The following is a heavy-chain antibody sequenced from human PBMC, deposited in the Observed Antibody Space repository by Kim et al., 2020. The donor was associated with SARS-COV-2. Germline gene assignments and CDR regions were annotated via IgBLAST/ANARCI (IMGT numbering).Heavy chain of an antibody. Sequence: GGSLRLSCAASGFIFSGYGMHWVRQAPGKGLEWVAVISYDGSNKYYADYVKDRFTISRDNSKNTMYLQMNSLRPEDTAVYYCAKSRGSYYFQSPLDVWGQGTTVTVSS. V-gene: IGHV3-30*18. CDR2: ISYDGSNK. CDR3: AKSRGSYYFQSPLDV. D-gene: IGHD1-26*01. J-gene: IGHJ6*02. CDR1: GFIFSGYG.